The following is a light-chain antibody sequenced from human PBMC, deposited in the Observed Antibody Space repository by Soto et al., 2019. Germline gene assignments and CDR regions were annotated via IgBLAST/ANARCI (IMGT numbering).Light chain of an antibody. CDR2: EVS. CDR1: SSDIGAYNY. CDR3: CSYAGSNNLI. Sequence: QSVLTQPPSASGSPGQSVTISCTGTSSDIGAYNYVSWYQQYPGKAPKLMIFEVSKRPSGVPDRFSGSESGNTASLTVSGLQAEDEADYYCCSYAGSNNLIFGTGTKVTV. V-gene: IGLV2-8*01. J-gene: IGLJ1*01.